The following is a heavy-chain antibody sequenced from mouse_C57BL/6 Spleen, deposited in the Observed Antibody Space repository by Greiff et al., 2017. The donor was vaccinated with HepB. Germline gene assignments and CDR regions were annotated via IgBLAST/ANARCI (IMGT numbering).Heavy chain of an antibody. CDR1: GYSITSGYY. CDR2: ISYDGSN. V-gene: IGHV3-6*01. Sequence: ESGPGLVKPSQSLSLTCSVTGYSITSGYYWNWIRQFPGNKLEWMGYISYDGSNNYNPSLKNRISITRDTSKNQFFLKLNSVTTEDTATYYCARDRLFPFAYWGQGTLVTVSA. CDR3: ARDRLFPFAY. D-gene: IGHD6-5*01. J-gene: IGHJ3*01.